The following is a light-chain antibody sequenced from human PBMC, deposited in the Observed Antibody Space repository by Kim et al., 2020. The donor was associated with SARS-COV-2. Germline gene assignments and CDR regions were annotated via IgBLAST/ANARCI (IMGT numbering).Light chain of an antibody. J-gene: IGKJ1*01. CDR2: AAS. CDR3: QQYYSYPRT. CDR1: QGISSY. Sequence: GNRVTITCRASQGISSYLAWYQQKPGKAPKLLIYAASTLQSGVPSMFSGSGSGTDFTLTISCLQSEDFATYYFQQYYSYPRTFGQGTKVDIK. V-gene: IGKV1-8*01.